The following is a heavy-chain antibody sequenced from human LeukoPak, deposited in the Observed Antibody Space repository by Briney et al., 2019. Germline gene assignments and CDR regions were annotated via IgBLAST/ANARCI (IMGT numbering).Heavy chain of an antibody. D-gene: IGHD1-26*01. Sequence: PGRSLRLSCTASGFTFGDYAMSWVRQAPGKGLEWVGFIRSKAYGGTTEYAASVKGRFTISRDDSKSIAYLQMNRLKTEDTAVYYCTRSGSYLLIDYWGQGTLVTVSS. CDR3: TRSGSYLLIDY. CDR2: IRSKAYGGTT. J-gene: IGHJ4*02. CDR1: GFTFGDYA. V-gene: IGHV3-49*04.